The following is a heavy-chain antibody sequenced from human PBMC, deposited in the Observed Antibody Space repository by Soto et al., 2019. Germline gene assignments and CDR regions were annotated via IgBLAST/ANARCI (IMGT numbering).Heavy chain of an antibody. D-gene: IGHD4-17*01. J-gene: IGHJ5*02. CDR1: GFTFPKYA. CDR3: ANDAVYGDGLWLPES. CDR2: ILGSGGT. Sequence: GGSLRPSCAASGFTFPKYAMMWIRQAPGKGLEWISGILGSGGTYHADSVMGRFTIPKDNSRNTLYLQMNSLRAEDTAVYDCANDAVYGDGLWLPESWGQGTLVTVSS. V-gene: IGHV3-23*01.